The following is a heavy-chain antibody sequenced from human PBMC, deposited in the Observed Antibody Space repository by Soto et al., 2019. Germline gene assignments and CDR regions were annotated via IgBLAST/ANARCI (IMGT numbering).Heavy chain of an antibody. J-gene: IGHJ4*02. CDR1: GGTFSSYA. D-gene: IGHD2-15*01. CDR3: ARVPYCSGGSCYSQYYFDY. CDR2: IIPIFGTA. V-gene: IGHV1-69*12. Sequence: QVQLVQSGAEVKKPGSSVKVSCKASGGTFSSYAISWVRQAPGQGLEWMGGIIPIFGTANYAQKFQGRVTITADESTSTAYMELGSLRSEDTAVYYCARVPYCSGGSCYSQYYFDYWGQGTLVTVSS.